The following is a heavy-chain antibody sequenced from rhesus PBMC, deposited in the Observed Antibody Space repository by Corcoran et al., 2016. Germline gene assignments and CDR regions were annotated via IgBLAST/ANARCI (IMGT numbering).Heavy chain of an antibody. V-gene: IGHV3S18*01. J-gene: IGHJ4*01. Sequence: EVQLVESGGGLAKPGGSLRLSCAASGFSFSDYYMYWVRQAPGKGLEWFSGISFTGGSTYYEDSVKGRFTISRENAKNTLYLQMDSLRAEDTAVYYCARVRGYSGYGFFDYWGQGVLVTVSS. CDR2: ISFTGGST. D-gene: IGHD5-42*01. CDR3: ARVRGYSGYGFFDY. CDR1: GFSFSDYY.